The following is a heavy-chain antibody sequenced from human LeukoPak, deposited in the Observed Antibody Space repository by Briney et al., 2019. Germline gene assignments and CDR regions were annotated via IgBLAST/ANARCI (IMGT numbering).Heavy chain of an antibody. CDR1: GASISNYY. V-gene: IGHV4-59*01. CDR3: AKGHDMDV. CDR2: IYYGGST. Sequence: SETLSLTCTVSGASISNYYWSWIRQAPGKGLEWMGYIYYGGSTNYNPSLKSRVTITVDTSRKQFSLKLSSVTAADTAVYYCAKGHDMDVWGQGTTVTVSS. J-gene: IGHJ6*02.